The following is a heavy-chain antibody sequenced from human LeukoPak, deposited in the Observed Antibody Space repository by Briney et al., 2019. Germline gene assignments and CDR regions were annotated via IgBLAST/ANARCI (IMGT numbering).Heavy chain of an antibody. Sequence: PGGTLRLSCAASGFTFSNYWMSWVRQAPGTGLEWVANIRQDENEKYYADSVKGRFTISRDNAKSSLYLQMNSLRVEDTAVFYCVRGRLYYDILTGFADAFDMWGHGTMVTVSS. D-gene: IGHD3-9*01. CDR2: IRQDENEK. CDR1: GFTFSNYW. V-gene: IGHV3-7*01. J-gene: IGHJ3*02. CDR3: VRGRLYYDILTGFADAFDM.